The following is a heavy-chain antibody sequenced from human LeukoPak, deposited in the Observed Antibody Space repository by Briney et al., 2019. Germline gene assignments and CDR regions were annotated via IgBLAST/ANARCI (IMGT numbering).Heavy chain of an antibody. D-gene: IGHD4-11*01. CDR1: GFTFSSTS. Sequence: GGSLRLSCAASGFTFSSTSMSWVRQAPGKGLEWIAVIVGGGDGTYYADSVKGRFTISRDNSNNTLYLQMNSLRAEDTAVYYCAKLTTSWGQGTLVTVSS. J-gene: IGHJ4*02. CDR2: IVGGGDGT. V-gene: IGHV3-23*01. CDR3: AKLTTS.